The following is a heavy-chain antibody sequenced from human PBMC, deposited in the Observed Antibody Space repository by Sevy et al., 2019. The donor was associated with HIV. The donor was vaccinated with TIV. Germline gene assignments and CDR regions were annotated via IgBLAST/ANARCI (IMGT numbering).Heavy chain of an antibody. CDR2: IKSKTDGGTT. CDR1: GFTFNNAW. V-gene: IGHV3-15*01. D-gene: IGHD3-22*01. Sequence: GGSLRLSCAASGFTFNNAWMNWARQAPVKGLEWIGRIKSKTDGGTTDYAAPVKGRFTISRDDSKNTLYLQMNSLRTEDTAVYYCTNTYYYDSGGYYGIDYWGQGTLVTVSS. CDR3: TNTYYYDSGGYYGIDY. J-gene: IGHJ4*02.